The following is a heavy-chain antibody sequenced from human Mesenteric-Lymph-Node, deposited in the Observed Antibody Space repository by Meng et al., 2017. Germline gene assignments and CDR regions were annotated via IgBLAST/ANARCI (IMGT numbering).Heavy chain of an antibody. D-gene: IGHD3-22*01. CDR2: ISAYNGDT. V-gene: IGHV1-18*01. Sequence: ASVKVSCKASGYTFTSYAFSWVRQAPGQGFEWLGWISAYNGDTRYAQKFQGRVTMTTDTSTSTAYMELRSLRSDDTAMYYCARDSTYYYDSRGYSAEYFQHWGQGTLVTVSS. J-gene: IGHJ1*01. CDR3: ARDSTYYYDSRGYSAEYFQH. CDR1: GYTFTSYA.